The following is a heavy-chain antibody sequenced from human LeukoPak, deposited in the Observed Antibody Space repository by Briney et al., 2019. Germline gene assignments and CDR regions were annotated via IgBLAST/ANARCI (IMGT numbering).Heavy chain of an antibody. D-gene: IGHD2-2*01. Sequence: PGGSLRLSCAASGFTFSSYAMSWVRQAPGKGLEWVSAISGSGGSTYYADSVKGRFTISRDNTKNTLYLQMNSLRAEDTAVYYCAKDMGYCSSTSCYWRGDAFDIWGQGTMVTVSS. J-gene: IGHJ3*02. CDR1: GFTFSSYA. V-gene: IGHV3-23*01. CDR2: ISGSGGST. CDR3: AKDMGYCSSTSCYWRGDAFDI.